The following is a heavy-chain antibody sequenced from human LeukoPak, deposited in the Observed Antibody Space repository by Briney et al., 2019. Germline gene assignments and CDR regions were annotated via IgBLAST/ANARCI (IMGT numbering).Heavy chain of an antibody. V-gene: IGHV4-39*01. CDR2: IYYSGST. CDR3: ARAIQLWWYLDY. Sequence: SETLSLTCTVSGGSISSSSYYWGWIRQPPGKGLEWIGSIYYSGSTYYDPSLKSRVTISVDTSKNQFSLKLSSVTAADTAVYYCARAIQLWWYLDYWGQGTLVTVSS. D-gene: IGHD5-18*01. J-gene: IGHJ4*02. CDR1: GGSISSSSYY.